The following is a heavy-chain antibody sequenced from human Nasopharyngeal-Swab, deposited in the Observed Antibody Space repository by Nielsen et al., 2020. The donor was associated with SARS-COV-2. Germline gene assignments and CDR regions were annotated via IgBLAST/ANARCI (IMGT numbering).Heavy chain of an antibody. CDR3: ARGDSGSYSAY. J-gene: IGHJ4*02. D-gene: IGHD1-26*01. Sequence: WVRPAPGQGLEWMGWINPNSGGTNYAQKFQGRVTMTTDTYTSTAYMELRTLRSDDTAVYYCARGDSGSYSAYWGQGTLVTVSS. V-gene: IGHV1-18*01. CDR2: INPNSGGT.